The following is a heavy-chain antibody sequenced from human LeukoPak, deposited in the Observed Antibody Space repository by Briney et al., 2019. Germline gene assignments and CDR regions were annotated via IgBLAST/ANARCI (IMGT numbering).Heavy chain of an antibody. V-gene: IGHV3-23*01. Sequence: GGSLRLSCAASGFTFSSYAMSWVHQAPGKGLEWVSAISGSGGSTYYADSVKGRFTISRDNSKNTLYLQMNSLRAEDTAVYYCAKDVEGQWLVPPHYFDYWGQGTLVTVSS. CDR3: AKDVEGQWLVPPHYFDY. CDR1: GFTFSSYA. D-gene: IGHD6-19*01. CDR2: ISGSGGST. J-gene: IGHJ4*02.